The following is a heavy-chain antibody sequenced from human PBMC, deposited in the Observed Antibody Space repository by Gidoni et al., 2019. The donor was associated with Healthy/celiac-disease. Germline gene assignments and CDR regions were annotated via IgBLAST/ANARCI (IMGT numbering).Heavy chain of an antibody. V-gene: IGHV1-18*01. CDR3: ARGHCTGGVCYKGYYYFDY. CDR1: GYTFTRYG. CDR2: ISAYNGNT. Sequence: QVQLVQSGAEVKKPGASVKVSSKASGYTFTRYGISWVRQAPGQGLEWMGWISAYNGNTNDAQKLQGRVTMTTDTSTSTAYMELRSLRSDDTAVYYCARGHCTGGVCYKGYYYFDYWGQGTLVTVSS. J-gene: IGHJ4*02. D-gene: IGHD2-8*02.